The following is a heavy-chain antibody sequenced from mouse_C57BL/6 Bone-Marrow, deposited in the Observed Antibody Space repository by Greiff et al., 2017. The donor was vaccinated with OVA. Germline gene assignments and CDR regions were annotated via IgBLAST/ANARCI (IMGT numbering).Heavy chain of an antibody. Sequence: VQLQQPGAELVKPGASVKLSCKASGYTFTSYWMHWVKQRPGQGLEWIGMIHPNSGSTNYNEKFKSKATLTVDKSSSTAYMQLSSLTSEDSAVYYGAGGGDYGSSSYYFDYWGKGTTLTVSS. J-gene: IGHJ2*01. V-gene: IGHV1-64*01. CDR3: AGGGDYGSSSYYFDY. CDR2: IHPNSGST. CDR1: GYTFTSYW. D-gene: IGHD1-1*01.